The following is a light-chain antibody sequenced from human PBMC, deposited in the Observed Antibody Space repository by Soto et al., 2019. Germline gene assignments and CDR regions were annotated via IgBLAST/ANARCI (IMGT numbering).Light chain of an antibody. V-gene: IGKV3-20*01. CDR3: QQYGSSLPLT. J-gene: IGKJ4*01. CDR1: QSVSSSF. Sequence: EIVLTQSPGTLSLSPGERATLSCRASQSVSSSFLAWYQQKPGQGPRLLIYGASSRATGIPDRFSGSGSGTDFTLIISRLEPEDFAVYYCQQYGSSLPLTFGGGTKVEIK. CDR2: GAS.